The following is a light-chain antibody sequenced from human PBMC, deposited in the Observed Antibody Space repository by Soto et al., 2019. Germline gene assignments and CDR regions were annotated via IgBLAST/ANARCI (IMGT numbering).Light chain of an antibody. CDR3: QQANSFPLT. Sequence: DLQMTQSPSSVSASVGDRVTITCRASQGISSWLAWYQQKPGTAPNLLISAASSLQSGGPSRFSGSGSGTDFTLIISNLQPEDFAIYYCQQANSFPLTFGGGTKVEIK. CDR2: AAS. CDR1: QGISSW. J-gene: IGKJ4*01. V-gene: IGKV1-12*01.